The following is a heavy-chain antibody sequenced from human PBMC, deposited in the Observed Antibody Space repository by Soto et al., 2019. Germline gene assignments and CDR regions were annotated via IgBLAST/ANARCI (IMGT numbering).Heavy chain of an antibody. J-gene: IGHJ6*03. CDR1: GGAFSGYY. D-gene: IGHD2-15*01. V-gene: IGHV4-34*01. CDR3: ARGNHSSGGRCYYYYYYMDV. Sequence: SETLSLTCAVYGGAFSGYYWSWIRQPPGKGLERIGEINHSGSTNYNPSLKSRVTISVDTSKNQFSLKLSSVTAADTAVYYCARGNHSSGGRCYYYYYYMDVWAKGKTVTVS. CDR2: INHSGST.